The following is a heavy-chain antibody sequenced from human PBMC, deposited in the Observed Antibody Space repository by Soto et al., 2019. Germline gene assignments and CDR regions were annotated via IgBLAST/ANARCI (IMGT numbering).Heavy chain of an antibody. Sequence: GGSLRLSCAASGFTFSSYAMSWVRQAPGKGLEWVSFLSGNDGSTSYADSVKGRFNISRDNSKNTLYLQMNTLRAEDTAVYYCAKGGGYSYGYVPHWGQGTLVTVSS. CDR3: AKGGGYSYGYVPH. V-gene: IGHV3-23*01. CDR1: GFTFSSYA. D-gene: IGHD5-18*01. J-gene: IGHJ4*02. CDR2: LSGNDGST.